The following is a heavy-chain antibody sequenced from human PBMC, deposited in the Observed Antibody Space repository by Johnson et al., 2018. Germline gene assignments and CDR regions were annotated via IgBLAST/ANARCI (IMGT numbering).Heavy chain of an antibody. Sequence: EVQLVESGGGLVKPGGSLRLSCSSSAFTFSNAWMSWVRQAPGKGLEWVGRIKSKTDGGTPDYAAPVKGRFTISRDDSKNTPYLQMNSPKTEDTAVYYCTTLTLSSGYDFYYYYGMDVWGQGPTVTVSS. J-gene: IGHJ6*02. CDR3: TTLTLSSGYDFYYYYGMDV. CDR1: AFTFSNAW. V-gene: IGHV3-15*01. CDR2: IKSKTDGGTP. D-gene: IGHD5-12*01.